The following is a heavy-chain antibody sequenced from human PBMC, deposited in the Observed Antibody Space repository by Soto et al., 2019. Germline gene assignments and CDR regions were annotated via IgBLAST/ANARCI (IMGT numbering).Heavy chain of an antibody. V-gene: IGHV3-23*01. D-gene: IGHD2-2*01. CDR3: AKDRSSTSCYAFDY. CDR2: INSRAGTT. CDR1: GFTFSSFA. J-gene: IGHJ4*02. Sequence: EVPLLESGGGLVQPGGSLRLSCAASGFTFSSFAMSWVRQAPGKGLEWVSGINSRAGTTYYADSVKGRFTISRDNSKNTLYLQMNSLTAEDTAVYYCAKDRSSTSCYAFDYWGRGTLVTVSS.